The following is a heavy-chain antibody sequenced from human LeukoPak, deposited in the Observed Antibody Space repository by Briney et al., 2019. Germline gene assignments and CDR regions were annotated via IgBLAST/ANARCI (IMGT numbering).Heavy chain of an antibody. D-gene: IGHD4-23*01. CDR1: GGSFSGYY. J-gene: IGHJ4*02. CDR3: ARGTFGNSVGY. Sequence: SETLSLTCAVYGGSFSGYYWSWIRQPPGKELEWIGEINHSGSTNYNPSLKSRVTISVDTSKNHFSLKLSSVTAADMAVYYWARGTFGNSVGYWGQGTLVTVSS. CDR2: INHSGST. V-gene: IGHV4-34*01.